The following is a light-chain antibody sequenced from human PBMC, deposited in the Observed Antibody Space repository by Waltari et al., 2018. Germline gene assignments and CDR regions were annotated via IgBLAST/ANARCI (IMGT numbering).Light chain of an antibody. V-gene: IGLV2-11*01. CDR2: DVS. CDR3: CSFAGSHTYVV. Sequence: QSALTQPRSVSGSPGQSVTISCTGTSRDVGGSNYVSWYQQHPGKAPKPMIYDVSKRPSGVPDRFSGSKSGNTASLTISGLQTEDEADYYCCSFAGSHTYVVFGGGTKLTVL. CDR1: SRDVGGSNY. J-gene: IGLJ2*01.